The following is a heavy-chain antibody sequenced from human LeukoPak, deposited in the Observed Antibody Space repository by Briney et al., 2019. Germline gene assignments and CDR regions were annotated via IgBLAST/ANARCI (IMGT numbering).Heavy chain of an antibody. CDR3: ARESMVYARYSDY. Sequence: PGRSLRLSCAASGFTFSDYAMHWVRQAPGKGLEWVAVLTYDASDKYYTDSVKGRFTISRDNSKKTVYLQINSLRGEDTAVYYCARESMVYARYSDYWGQGTLVTVSS. CDR2: LTYDASDK. J-gene: IGHJ4*02. D-gene: IGHD2-8*01. CDR1: GFTFSDYA. V-gene: IGHV3-30-3*01.